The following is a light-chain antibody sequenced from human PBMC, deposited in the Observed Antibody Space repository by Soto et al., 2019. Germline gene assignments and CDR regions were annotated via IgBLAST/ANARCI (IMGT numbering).Light chain of an antibody. CDR2: AAS. V-gene: IGKV1-8*01. CDR1: QGISSY. Sequence: AIRMTQSPSSLSASTGDRVTITCRASQGISSYLAWYQQKPGKAPKLLIYAASTLQSGVPSRFSGSGSGTDFTLTISGLQSEDFATYYCQQYYSYPRTCGPGTKVDIK. J-gene: IGKJ3*01. CDR3: QQYYSYPRT.